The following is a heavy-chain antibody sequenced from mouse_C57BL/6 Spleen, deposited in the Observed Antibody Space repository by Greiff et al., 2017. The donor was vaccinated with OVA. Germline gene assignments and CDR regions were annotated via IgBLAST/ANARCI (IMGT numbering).Heavy chain of an antibody. CDR2: IYYSGTI. J-gene: IGHJ1*03. V-gene: IGHV3-5*01. CDR1: GISITTGNYR. CDR3: ARDRGPYWYFDV. D-gene: IGHD3-3*01. Sequence: EVQLQESGPGLVKPSQTVFLTCTVTGISITTGNYRWSWIRQFPGNQLEWIGYIYYSGTITYNPSLTSRTTITRDTPKNQFFLEMNSLTAEDTATYYCARDRGPYWYFDVWGTGTTVTVSS.